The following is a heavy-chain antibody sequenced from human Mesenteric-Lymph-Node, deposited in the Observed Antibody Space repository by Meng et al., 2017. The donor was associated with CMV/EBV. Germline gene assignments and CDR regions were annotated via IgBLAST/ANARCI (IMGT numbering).Heavy chain of an antibody. CDR3: AREPQAYSNYNYFDY. Sequence: ASVKVSCKASGGTFSSYAISWVRQAPGQGLEWMGWINPNTGDTNYAQNFQGRVTMTRDTSISTAYLELNRLTSDDTGVYYCAREPQAYSNYNYFDYWGQGTLVTVSS. J-gene: IGHJ4*02. CDR2: INPNTGDT. D-gene: IGHD4-11*01. CDR1: GGTFSSYA. V-gene: IGHV1-2*02.